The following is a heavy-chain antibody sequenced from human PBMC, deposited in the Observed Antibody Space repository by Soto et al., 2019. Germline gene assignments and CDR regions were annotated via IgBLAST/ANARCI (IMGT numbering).Heavy chain of an antibody. Sequence: EVQLVESGGGLVQPGGSMRLSCAASGFTFSSYWMHWVRQAPGKGLVWVSRSNSDGTSTSYADSVKGRFTISRENAKNELYLQMNSRRAEETAVYYFARDGSAWDRGQGPLVTVS. D-gene: IGHD6-25*01. J-gene: IGHJ4*02. CDR3: ARDGSAWD. CDR1: GFTFSSYW. CDR2: SNSDGTST. V-gene: IGHV3-74*01.